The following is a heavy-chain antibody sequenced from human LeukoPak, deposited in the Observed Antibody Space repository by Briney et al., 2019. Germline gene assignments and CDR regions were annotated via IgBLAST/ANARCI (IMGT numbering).Heavy chain of an antibody. V-gene: IGHV4-59*12. CDR2: IHYTGST. CDR3: ARRQGRLDTYYFDY. J-gene: IGHJ4*02. Sequence: PSETLPLTCTVSGYSISSYYWSWIRLPPGKGLEWIGYIHYTGSTNYNPSLKSRVTISVDTSKNQFSLKLSSVTAADTAVYYCARRQGRLDTYYFDYWGQGTLVTVSS. D-gene: IGHD1-1*01. CDR1: GYSISSYY.